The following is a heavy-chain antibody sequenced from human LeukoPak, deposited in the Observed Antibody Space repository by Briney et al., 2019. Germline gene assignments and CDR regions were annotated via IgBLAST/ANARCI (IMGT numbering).Heavy chain of an antibody. CDR1: GFTFSSYN. V-gene: IGHV3-48*01. Sequence: PGGSLRLSCAASGFTFSSYNMNWVRQAPGKGLEWVSYISGSSSTIYYADSVKGRFTVSRDNAKNSLYLQMNSLRAEDTAVYYCARGSYSSSALLDPWGQGTLVTFSS. J-gene: IGHJ5*02. D-gene: IGHD6-6*01. CDR3: ARGSYSSSALLDP. CDR2: ISGSSSTI.